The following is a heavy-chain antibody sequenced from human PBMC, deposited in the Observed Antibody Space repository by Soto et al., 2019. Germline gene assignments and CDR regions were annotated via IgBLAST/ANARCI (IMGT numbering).Heavy chain of an antibody. J-gene: IGHJ5*02. CDR3: ARSYSSSWYYSFDP. Sequence: QVTLKESGPVLVKPTETLTLTCTVSGFSLSNARMGVSWIRQPPGKALEWLAHIFSNDEKSYSTSLKSRLTNTKDTSTRKVALTMTNMDTLDTATNYYARSYSSSWYYSFDPWGQGTMVPVSP. CDR2: IFSNDEK. D-gene: IGHD6-13*01. CDR1: GFSLSNARMG. V-gene: IGHV2-26*01.